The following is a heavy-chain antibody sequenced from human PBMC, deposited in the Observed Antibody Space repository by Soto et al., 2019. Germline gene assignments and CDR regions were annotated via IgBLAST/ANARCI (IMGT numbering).Heavy chain of an antibody. V-gene: IGHV3-23*01. J-gene: IGHJ4*01. CDR1: GFTFSIYA. Sequence: PGGSLRLACAASGFTFSIYAMSWVRQAPGKGLEWVSTIGGGGGGTSYADFVRGRFTISRDNSKKTLYLQMNSLRAEDTAVYYCAKDAPASGLLSDYWGLGTLVTESS. CDR2: IGGGGGGT. D-gene: IGHD3-22*01. CDR3: AKDAPASGLLSDY.